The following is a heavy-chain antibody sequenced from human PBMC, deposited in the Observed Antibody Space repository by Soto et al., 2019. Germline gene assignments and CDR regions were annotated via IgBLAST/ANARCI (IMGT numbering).Heavy chain of an antibody. D-gene: IGHD3-22*01. CDR2: IHYSGST. Sequence: PSETLSLTCTVSGGSISSYYWSWIRQPPGKGLEWIGYIHYSGSTKYNPSLKSRVTISVDTSKNQFSLHLTSVTAADTAVYYCARATYYYDRSDYWGQGTLVTVSA. J-gene: IGHJ4*02. CDR3: ARATYYYDRSDY. CDR1: GGSISSYY. V-gene: IGHV4-59*01.